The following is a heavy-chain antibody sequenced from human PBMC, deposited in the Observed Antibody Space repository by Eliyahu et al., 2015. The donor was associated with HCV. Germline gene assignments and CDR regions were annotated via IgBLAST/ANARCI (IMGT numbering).Heavy chain of an antibody. Sequence: EVQLVESGGGLIQPGGSLRLSCAASGFNVIGNYMXWVRQAPGKGLEWISVIYSGGSTYYADSVKGRFTISRDNSKNTLYLQMNSLRAEDTAVYYCARHPTYGDPAGWGQGTLVTVSS. V-gene: IGHV3-53*01. J-gene: IGHJ4*02. CDR3: ARHPTYGDPAG. D-gene: IGHD4-17*01. CDR1: GFNVIGNY. CDR2: IYSGGST.